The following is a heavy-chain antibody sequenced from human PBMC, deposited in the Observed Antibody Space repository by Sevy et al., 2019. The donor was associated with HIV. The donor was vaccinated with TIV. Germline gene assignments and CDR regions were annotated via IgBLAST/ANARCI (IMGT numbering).Heavy chain of an antibody. Sequence: ASVKVSCKASGYTFTGYYMHWVRQAPGQGLEWMGRINPNSGGTNYAQKFQGRVTMTRDTSISTAYMELSRLRSDDTAVYYCARLDILRYVDWLLGDYYGMDVWGQGTTGTVSS. CDR2: INPNSGGT. CDR1: GYTFTGYY. CDR3: ARLDILRYVDWLLGDYYGMDV. J-gene: IGHJ6*02. V-gene: IGHV1-2*06. D-gene: IGHD3-9*01.